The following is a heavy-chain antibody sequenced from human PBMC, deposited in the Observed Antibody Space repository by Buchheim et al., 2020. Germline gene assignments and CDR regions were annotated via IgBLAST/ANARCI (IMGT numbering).Heavy chain of an antibody. D-gene: IGHD3-10*01. J-gene: IGHJ4*02. V-gene: IGHV4-34*01. CDR3: ARKSGYYGSGSYTDY. Sequence: QVQLQQWGAGLLKPSETLSLTCAVYGGSFSGYYWSWIRQPPGKGLEWIGEINHSGSTNYNPSLKSRVTISVDTSKNQFFLKLSSVTAADTAVYYCARKSGYYGSGSYTDYWGQGTL. CDR2: INHSGST. CDR1: GGSFSGYY.